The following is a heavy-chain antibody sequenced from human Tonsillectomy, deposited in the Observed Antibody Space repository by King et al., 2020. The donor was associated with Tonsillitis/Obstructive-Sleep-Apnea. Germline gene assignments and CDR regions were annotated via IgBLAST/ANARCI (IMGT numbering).Heavy chain of an antibody. CDR1: GGSISSGGYY. D-gene: IGHD3-3*01. CDR2: IYYSGST. J-gene: IGHJ3*02. CDR3: ARERKITIFGVVSAFDI. Sequence: LQESGPGLVKPSQTLALTCTVSGGSISSGGYYWGWIRQHPGKGLEWIGYIYYSGSTYYNPPLKSRVTISVDTSKNQFSLKRSSVTAADTAVYYCARERKITIFGVVSAFDIWGQGTMVTVSS. V-gene: IGHV4-31*03.